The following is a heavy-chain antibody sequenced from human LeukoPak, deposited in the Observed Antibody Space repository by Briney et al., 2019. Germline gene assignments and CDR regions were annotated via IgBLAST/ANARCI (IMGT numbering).Heavy chain of an antibody. CDR1: GFTFSSYA. CDR3: AKDRRTPMIVVVITTGFDY. Sequence: PGGSLRLSCAASGFTFSSYAMSWVRQAPGKGLEWGLAISGSGGSTYYADSVKGRFTISRDNSKNTLYLQMNSLRAEDTAVYYCAKDRRTPMIVVVITTGFDYWGQGTLVTVSS. CDR2: ISGSGGST. V-gene: IGHV3-23*01. D-gene: IGHD3-22*01. J-gene: IGHJ4*02.